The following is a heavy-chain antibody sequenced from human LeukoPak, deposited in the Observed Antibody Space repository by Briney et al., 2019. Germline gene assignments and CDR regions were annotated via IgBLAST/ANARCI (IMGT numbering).Heavy chain of an antibody. CDR2: IRRQSDGGTV. CDR3: TTDRPRSYASYFDY. D-gene: IGHD3-16*01. V-gene: IGHV3-15*05. Sequence: GGSLRLSCVASGCTFTNAWMSWDRQVPGKGLEWVGRIRRQSDGGTVDYAARVKGRFSISRDDSKNTLYLQMNSLRTEPTAVYYCTTDRPRSYASYFDYWGQGALVTVSS. J-gene: IGHJ4*02. CDR1: GCTFTNAW.